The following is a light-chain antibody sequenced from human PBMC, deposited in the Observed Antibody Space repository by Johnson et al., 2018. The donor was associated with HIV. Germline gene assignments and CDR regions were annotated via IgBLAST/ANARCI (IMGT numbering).Light chain of an antibody. CDR3: GTWDSRLHV. CDR2: ESN. CDR1: SSNIGNNY. Sequence: QSVLTQPPSVSAAPGQKVTISCSGSSSNIGNNYVSWYQQLPGTAPKLLIYESNKRPSGIPDRFSGSKSGTSATLGITGLQTGDEADYYCGTWDSRLHVFGTGTKVTVL. V-gene: IGLV1-51*02. J-gene: IGLJ1*01.